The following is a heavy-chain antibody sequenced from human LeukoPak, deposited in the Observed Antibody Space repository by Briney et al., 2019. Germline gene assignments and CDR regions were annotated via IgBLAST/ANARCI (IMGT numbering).Heavy chain of an antibody. V-gene: IGHV3-11*01. D-gene: IGHD2-2*01. J-gene: IGHJ6*03. CDR3: ARVSTYQYYYYMDV. Sequence: GGSLRLSCTASGLTFSDYYMSWIRQAPGKGLEWVSYISTSGKTIYYADSVKGRFTISRDNAKNSLYLQINSLRAEDTAVYYCARVSTYQYYYYMDVWGKGTTVTVSS. CDR2: ISTSGKTI. CDR1: GLTFSDYY.